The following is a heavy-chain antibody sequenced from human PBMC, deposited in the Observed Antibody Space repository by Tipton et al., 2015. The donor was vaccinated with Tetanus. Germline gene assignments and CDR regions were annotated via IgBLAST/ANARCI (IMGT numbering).Heavy chain of an antibody. D-gene: IGHD3-3*01. V-gene: IGHV1-2*02. Sequence: QSGAEVKKPGSSVKVSCETSGGSFSTYVTSWVRQAPGQGLEWMGWITPNNGDTKSAHKFQDRVTMTSDRSSSTVYMELNRLRYDDTAVYYCARGSLRKGFLEWHFDYWGQGALVTVAS. CDR2: ITPNNGDT. J-gene: IGHJ4*02. CDR1: GGSFSTYV. CDR3: ARGSLRKGFLEWHFDY.